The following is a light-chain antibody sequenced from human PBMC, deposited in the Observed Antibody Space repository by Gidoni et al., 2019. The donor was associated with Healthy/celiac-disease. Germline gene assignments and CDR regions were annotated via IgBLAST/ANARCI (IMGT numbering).Light chain of an antibody. Sequence: EIVFTQSPATLSLSPGERATLSCRASQSVSSYLAWYQQKPGQAPRLLIYDASNRATGIPARFSGSGSGTDFTLTISSLEPEDFAVYYCQQRSNWPLLTFGGXTKVEIK. V-gene: IGKV3-11*01. CDR2: DAS. CDR3: QQRSNWPLLT. J-gene: IGKJ4*01. CDR1: QSVSSY.